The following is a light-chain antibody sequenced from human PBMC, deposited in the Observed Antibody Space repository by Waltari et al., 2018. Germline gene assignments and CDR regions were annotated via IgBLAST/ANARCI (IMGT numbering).Light chain of an antibody. Sequence: DIQMTQSPCSLSASVEVTFTIHCQASQGIGNNLNWYQQKPGKDPKLLIYRASSLQSGIPSRFSGSGSGTDFTLTISSLQPEDFATYYCQQGYSYPYSFGQGTKVEIK. CDR3: QQGYSYPYS. CDR1: QGIGNN. V-gene: IGKV1-16*01. CDR2: RAS. J-gene: IGKJ2*03.